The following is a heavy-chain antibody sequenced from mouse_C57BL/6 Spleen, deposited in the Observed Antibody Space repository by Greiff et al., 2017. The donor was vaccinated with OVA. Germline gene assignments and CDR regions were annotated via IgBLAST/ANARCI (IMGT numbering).Heavy chain of an antibody. Sequence: VQLQQSGTVLARPGASVKMSCKTSGYTFTSYWMHWVKQRPGQGLEWIGAIYPGNSDTSYNQKFKGKAKLTAVTSASTAYMELSSLTNEDSAVYYCTRFAQITTVVADWYFDVWGTGTTVTVSS. CDR3: TRFAQITTVVADWYFDV. V-gene: IGHV1-5*01. J-gene: IGHJ1*03. D-gene: IGHD1-1*01. CDR2: IYPGNSDT. CDR1: GYTFTSYW.